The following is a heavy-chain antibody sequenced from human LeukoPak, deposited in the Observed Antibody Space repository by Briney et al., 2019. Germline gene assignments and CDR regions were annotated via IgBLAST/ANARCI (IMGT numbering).Heavy chain of an antibody. D-gene: IGHD4-17*01. J-gene: IGHJ4*02. Sequence: GGSLRLSCAASGFTFSSYGMHWVRQAPGKGLEWVAFIRYDGSNKYYADSVKGRFTISRDNSKNTLYLQMNSLRAEDTAVYYCAKARVPTVTLYYLDYWGQGTLVTVSS. CDR1: GFTFSSYG. V-gene: IGHV3-30*02. CDR2: IRYDGSNK. CDR3: AKARVPTVTLYYLDY.